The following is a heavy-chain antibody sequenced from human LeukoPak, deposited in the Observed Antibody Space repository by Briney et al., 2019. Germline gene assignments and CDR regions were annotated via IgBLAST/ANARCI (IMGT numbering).Heavy chain of an antibody. V-gene: IGHV4-34*01. D-gene: IGHD3-3*01. J-gene: IGHJ4*02. CDR1: GGSFSGYY. Sequence: SETLSLTCAVYGGSFSGYYWSWIRQPPGKGLEWIGYIYHSGSTYYNPSLKSRVTISVDRSKNQFSLKLSSVTAADTAVYYCASMYYDFWSGYSRGLDYWGQGTLVTVSS. CDR2: IYHSGST. CDR3: ASMYYDFWSGYSRGLDY.